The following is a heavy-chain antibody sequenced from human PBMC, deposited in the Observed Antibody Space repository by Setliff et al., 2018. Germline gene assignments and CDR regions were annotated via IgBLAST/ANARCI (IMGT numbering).Heavy chain of an antibody. J-gene: IGHJ4*02. Sequence: PGGSLRLSCAASGFTFSSYWMNWVRQAPGKGLEWVANIKQDGTAMYYLDSVKGRFTISRDNEKNSLFLLMNSLRAEDTAVYYCAGGSGWLITNWGQGTLVTVSS. CDR1: GFTFSSYW. V-gene: IGHV3-7*03. CDR3: AGGSGWLITN. D-gene: IGHD5-12*01. CDR2: IKQDGTAM.